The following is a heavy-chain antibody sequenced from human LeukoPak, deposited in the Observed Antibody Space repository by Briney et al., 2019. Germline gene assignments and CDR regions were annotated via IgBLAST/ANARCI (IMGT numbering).Heavy chain of an antibody. Sequence: GRSLRLSCAASGFTFRSYGMHWVRQAPGKGLEWVAVISYDGSNKYYADSVKGRFTISRDNSKNTLYLQMNSLRAEDTAVYYCAKESVVTFNPLPTDAFDIWGQGTMVTVSS. CDR3: AKESVVTFNPLPTDAFDI. V-gene: IGHV3-30*18. D-gene: IGHD4-23*01. J-gene: IGHJ3*02. CDR1: GFTFRSYG. CDR2: ISYDGSNK.